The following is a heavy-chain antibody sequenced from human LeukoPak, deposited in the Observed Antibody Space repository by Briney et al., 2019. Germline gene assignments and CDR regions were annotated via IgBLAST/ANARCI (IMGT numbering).Heavy chain of an antibody. D-gene: IGHD7-27*01. V-gene: IGHV3-49*04. J-gene: IGHJ4*02. Sequence: PGRSLRLSCTASGFTFGDYAMSWVRQAPGKGLEWVGFIRSKAYGGTTEYAASVKGRFTISRDDSKSIAYLQMNSLKTEDTAVYYCTSLTGVLDYWGQGTLVTVSS. CDR2: IRSKAYGGTT. CDR3: TSLTGVLDY. CDR1: GFTFGDYA.